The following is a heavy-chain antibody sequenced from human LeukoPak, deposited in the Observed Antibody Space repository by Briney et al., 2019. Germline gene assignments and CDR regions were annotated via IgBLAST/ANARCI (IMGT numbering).Heavy chain of an antibody. Sequence: PSETLSLTCAVYGGSFSGYYWSWIRQPPGKGLEWIGEINHSGSTNYNPSLKSRVTISVDTSKNQFSLKLSSVTAADTAVYYCARGTSVLRYFDWLLCDYWGQGTLVTVSS. CDR2: INHSGST. J-gene: IGHJ4*02. D-gene: IGHD3-9*01. CDR3: ARGTSVLRYFDWLLCDY. V-gene: IGHV4-34*01. CDR1: GGSFSGYY.